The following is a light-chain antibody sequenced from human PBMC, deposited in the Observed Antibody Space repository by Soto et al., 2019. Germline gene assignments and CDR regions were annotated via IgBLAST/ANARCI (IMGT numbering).Light chain of an antibody. J-gene: IGLJ2*01. CDR2: LNSDGSH. V-gene: IGLV4-69*01. Sequence: QLVLTQSPSASASLGASVKLTCTLSSGHSSYAIAWHQQQPEKGPRYLMKLNSDGSHSKGDGIPDRFSGSSSGAERYLTISSLQSEDEADYYCQTWGTGIVGVFGGGTKLTVL. CDR1: SGHSSYA. CDR3: QTWGTGIVGV.